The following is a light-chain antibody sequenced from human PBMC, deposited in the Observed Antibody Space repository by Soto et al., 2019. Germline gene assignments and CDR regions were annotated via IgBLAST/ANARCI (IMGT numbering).Light chain of an antibody. Sequence: DIVMTQSPLSLPVIPGEPASISCRSSQSLLHSTGYNYFDWYLQRPGQPPQLLIYLGSHRASGVPDRFTGSGSGTDFTLNITGVEAADVGIYYCMQTLQTPYTFGRGTKLEIK. CDR2: LGS. J-gene: IGKJ2*01. V-gene: IGKV2-28*01. CDR1: QSLLHSTGYNY. CDR3: MQTLQTPYT.